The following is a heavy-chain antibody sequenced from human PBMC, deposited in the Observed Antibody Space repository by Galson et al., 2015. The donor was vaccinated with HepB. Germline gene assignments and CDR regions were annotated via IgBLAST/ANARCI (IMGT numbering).Heavy chain of an antibody. V-gene: IGHV3-7*03. CDR3: ARQGSHNFYS. CDR1: GFTFRTYW. CDR2: VNLDGSQK. Sequence: SLRLSCAASGFTFRTYWMAWVRQAPGKGLEWVANVNLDGSQKAYVDSVKGRFTISRDNAKNSLYLQMNSLRAEDTAVYYCARQGSHNFYSWGQGTLVTVSS. J-gene: IGHJ4*02.